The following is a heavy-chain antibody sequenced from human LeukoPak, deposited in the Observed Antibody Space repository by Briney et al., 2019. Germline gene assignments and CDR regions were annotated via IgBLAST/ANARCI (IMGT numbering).Heavy chain of an antibody. CDR3: NIVLLWFGELWFDY. J-gene: IGHJ4*02. V-gene: IGHV3-15*01. D-gene: IGHD3-10*01. Sequence: PGGSLRLSCAASGFTFSNAWMSWVRQAPGKGLEWVGRIKSKTDGGTTDYAAPGKGRFTISRDDSKNTLYLQMNSLKTEDTAVYYCNIVLLWFGELWFDYWGQGTLVTVSS. CDR2: IKSKTDGGTT. CDR1: GFTFSNAW.